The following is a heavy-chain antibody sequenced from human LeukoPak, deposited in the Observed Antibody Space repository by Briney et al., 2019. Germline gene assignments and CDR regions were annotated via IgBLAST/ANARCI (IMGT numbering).Heavy chain of an antibody. CDR3: ARGARYGSGSYFDY. CDR1: GGSISSGGYY. J-gene: IGHJ4*02. Sequence: SQTLSLTCTVSGGSISSGGYYWSWIRQHPGKGLEWIGYIYYSGSTYYNPSLKSRVTISVDASKNQFSLKLSSVTAADTAVYYCARGARYGSGSYFDYWGQGTLVTVSS. V-gene: IGHV4-31*03. D-gene: IGHD3-10*01. CDR2: IYYSGST.